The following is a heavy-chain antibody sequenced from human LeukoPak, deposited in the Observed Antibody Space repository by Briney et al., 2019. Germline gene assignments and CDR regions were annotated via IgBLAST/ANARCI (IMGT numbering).Heavy chain of an antibody. CDR1: GGSISSSSYY. Sequence: PSETLSLTCTVSGGSISSSSYYWSWIRQPPGKGLEWIGEINHSGSTNYNPSLKSRVTISVDTSKNQFSLKLSSVTAADTAVYYCARGGYSSGWLNRGYYFDYWGQGTLVTVSS. V-gene: IGHV4-39*07. CDR2: INHSGST. CDR3: ARGGYSSGWLNRGYYFDY. D-gene: IGHD6-19*01. J-gene: IGHJ4*02.